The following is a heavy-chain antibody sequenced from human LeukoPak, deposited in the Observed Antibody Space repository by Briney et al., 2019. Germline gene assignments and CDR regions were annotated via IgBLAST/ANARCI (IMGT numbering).Heavy chain of an antibody. CDR2: INHSGST. CDR1: GGSFSGYY. V-gene: IGHV4-34*01. CDR3: ARVSPHYYDSSGLDY. Sequence: SETLSLTCAVYGGSFSGYYWSWIRQPPGKGLEWIGEINHSGSTNYNPSLKSRVTISVDTSKNQFSLKLSSVTAADTAVYYCARVSPHYYDSSGLDYWGQGTLVTVSS. J-gene: IGHJ4*02. D-gene: IGHD3-22*01.